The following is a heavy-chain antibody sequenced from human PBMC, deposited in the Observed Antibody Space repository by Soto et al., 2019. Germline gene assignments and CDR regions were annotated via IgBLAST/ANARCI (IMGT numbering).Heavy chain of an antibody. Sequence: QVQLVESGGGLVKPGGSLRLSCAASGFTFSDHYMTWIRQAPGKGLEWVSHISGSGSTIYYADSVKGRFTISRDNAKXXXXXXXXXXXXXXXXXYXCAXXXXXXLVPKYFDLWGRGTLVTVSS. J-gene: IGHJ2*01. CDR2: ISGSGSTI. D-gene: IGHD6-19*01. CDR3: AXXXXXXLVPKYFDL. V-gene: IGHV3-11*01. CDR1: GFTFSDHY.